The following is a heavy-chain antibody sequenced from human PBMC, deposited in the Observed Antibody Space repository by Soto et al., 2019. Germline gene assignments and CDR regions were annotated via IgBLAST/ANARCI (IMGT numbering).Heavy chain of an antibody. D-gene: IGHD1-1*01. J-gene: IGHJ5*02. CDR1: GDTSNSFV. V-gene: IGHV1-69*06. CDR3: ARGRGKSGIA. CDR2: IVPLLNSA. Sequence: QVQLVQSGAEVKKPGSSVKVSCKTSGDTSNSFVISWVRQAPGQGLEWIGGIVPLLNSANYAQNFQGRVTITADKFSMTAYMELRRLTFEDTGVYFCARGRGKSGIAWGQGTLVTVSS.